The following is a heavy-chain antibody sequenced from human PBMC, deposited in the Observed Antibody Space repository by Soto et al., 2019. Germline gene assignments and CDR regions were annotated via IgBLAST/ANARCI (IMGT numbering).Heavy chain of an antibody. V-gene: IGHV6-1*01. CDR1: GDSVSSNSGG. CDR3: ARGSWDDVSGHYYMDV. CDR2: TYYKSRWFN. J-gene: IGHJ6*03. Sequence: SQTLSLTCAISGDSVSSNSGGWNWVRQTPSRGLEWLGRTYYKSRWFNNYAVSVKSRITINPDTSQNQFSLHLDSVTPEDTAVYFCARGSWDDVSGHYYMDVWGKGTTVTVS. D-gene: IGHD5-12*01.